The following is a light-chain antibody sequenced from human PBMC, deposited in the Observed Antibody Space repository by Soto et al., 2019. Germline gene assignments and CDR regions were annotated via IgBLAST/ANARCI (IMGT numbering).Light chain of an antibody. J-gene: IGKJ1*01. V-gene: IGKV3-20*01. CDR1: QSFSSRY. CDR2: GAS. Sequence: EIVLTQSPGTLSFSPGERATLSCRASQSFSSRYLAWYQQKPGQAPRLLIYGASSRVTGIPDRFSGSGSGTDFTLTISRLEPEDFAVYFCQQYSASPMTFGQGTKVDIK. CDR3: QQYSASPMT.